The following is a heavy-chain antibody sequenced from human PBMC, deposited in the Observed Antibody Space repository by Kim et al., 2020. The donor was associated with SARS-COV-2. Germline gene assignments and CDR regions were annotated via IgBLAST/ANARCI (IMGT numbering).Heavy chain of an antibody. J-gene: IGHJ4*02. D-gene: IGHD1-1*01. Sequence: GSGNTNYAQRFQERVTITGDMSTSTAYMELSSLRSEDTAVYYCAADQYRYWGQGTLVTVSS. CDR3: AADQYRY. V-gene: IGHV1-58*01. CDR2: GSGNT.